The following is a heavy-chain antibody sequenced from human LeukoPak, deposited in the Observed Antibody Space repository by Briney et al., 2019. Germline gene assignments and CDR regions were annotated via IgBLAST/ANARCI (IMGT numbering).Heavy chain of an antibody. D-gene: IGHD6-13*01. CDR3: TRDREQQPTYDY. J-gene: IGHJ4*02. CDR1: GFTFSSYW. V-gene: IGHV3-74*01. CDR2: INSDGSSI. Sequence: GGSLRFSCAASGFTFSSYWMHWVRQAPGKGRVWVSRINSDGSSISYADSVKGRFTISRDNAKDTLYLQMNSLRAEDTAVYYCTRDREQQPTYDYWGQGTLVTVSS.